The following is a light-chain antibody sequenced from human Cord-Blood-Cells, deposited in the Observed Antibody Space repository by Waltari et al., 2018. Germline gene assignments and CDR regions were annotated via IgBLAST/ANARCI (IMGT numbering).Light chain of an antibody. CDR1: QSVSSY. CDR2: DAS. J-gene: IGKJ1*01. Sequence: VLTQSPATLSLSPGERAPLSCRPSQSVSSYLAWYQQNPGQAPRLLIYDASNRAPGIPARLSGSGSGTDFTRTISSLEPEDFAVYYCQQRSNWPPWTFGQGTKVEIK. V-gene: IGKV3-11*01. CDR3: QQRSNWPPWT.